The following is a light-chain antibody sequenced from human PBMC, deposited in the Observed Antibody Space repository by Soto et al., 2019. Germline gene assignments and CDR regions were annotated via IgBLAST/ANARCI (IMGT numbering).Light chain of an antibody. CDR3: QAWDSSTL. Sequence: SYELTQPPSVSVSPGQTASITCYGDKLGDKYACWYQQKPAQSPVLVIYQDSKRPSGIPERFSGSNSGNTATLTISGTQAMDEADYYCQAWDSSTLFGGGTKVTVL. CDR2: QDS. V-gene: IGLV3-1*01. CDR1: KLGDKY. J-gene: IGLJ2*01.